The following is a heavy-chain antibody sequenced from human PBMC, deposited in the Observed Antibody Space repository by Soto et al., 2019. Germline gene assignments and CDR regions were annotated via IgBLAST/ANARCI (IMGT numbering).Heavy chain of an antibody. CDR3: ARDGLYGDYGHY. CDR1: GYTFTSYY. V-gene: IGHV1-46*01. J-gene: IGHJ4*02. D-gene: IGHD4-17*01. Sequence: ASVKVSCKASGYTFTSYYMHWVRQAPGQGLEWMGIINPSGVSTSYAQKFQGRVTMTSDTSTSTVYMELSSLRSEDTAVYYCARDGLYGDYGHYWGQGTLVTVSS. CDR2: INPSGVST.